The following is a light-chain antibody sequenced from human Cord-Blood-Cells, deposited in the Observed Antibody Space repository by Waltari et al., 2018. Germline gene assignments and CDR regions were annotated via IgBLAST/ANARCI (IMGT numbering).Light chain of an antibody. Sequence: DIQMTQSPSSLSASVGDRVPIPCQASQIISSYLNWYQQKPGKAPKLLIYAASSLQSGGPSRFSGSGSGADFTLTISSLQPEDFATYYCQQSYSTPLTFGPGTKVDIK. CDR2: AAS. CDR1: QIISSY. CDR3: QQSYSTPLT. J-gene: IGKJ3*01. V-gene: IGKV1-39*01.